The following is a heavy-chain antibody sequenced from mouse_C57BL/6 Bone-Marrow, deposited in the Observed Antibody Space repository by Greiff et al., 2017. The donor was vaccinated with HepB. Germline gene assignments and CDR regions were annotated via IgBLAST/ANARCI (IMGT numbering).Heavy chain of an antibody. V-gene: IGHV10-1*01. CDR3: VRQGSSWSYYFDY. CDR1: GFSFNTYA. Sequence: DVHLVESGGGLVQPKGSLKLSCAASGFSFNTYAMNWVRQAPGKGLEWVARIRSKSNNYATYYADSVKDRFTISRDDSESMLYLQMNNLKTEDTAMYYCVRQGSSWSYYFDYWGQGTTLTVSS. CDR2: IRSKSNNYAT. D-gene: IGHD1-3*01. J-gene: IGHJ2*01.